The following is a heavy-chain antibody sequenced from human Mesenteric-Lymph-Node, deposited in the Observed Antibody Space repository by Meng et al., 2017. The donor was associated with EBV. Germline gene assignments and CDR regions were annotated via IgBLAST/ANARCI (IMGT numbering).Heavy chain of an antibody. V-gene: IGHV4-30-2*01. D-gene: IGHD1-26*01. CDR2: IYHSGTT. Sequence: QLQLQESGAGLVMPSQTLSLTCAVSGGSIISGGYSWSWIRQAPGKGLEWIGFIYHSGTTYLNPSLRSRVNLSVDTSKNQFSLILTSVSAADTAIYYCARSAGGDYFDYWGQGTLVTVSS. CDR1: GGSIISGGYS. CDR3: ARSAGGDYFDY. J-gene: IGHJ4*02.